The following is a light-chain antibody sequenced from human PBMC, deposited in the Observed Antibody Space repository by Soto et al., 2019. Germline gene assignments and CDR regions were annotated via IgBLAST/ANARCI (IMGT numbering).Light chain of an antibody. CDR2: LGS. Sequence: DIVMTQSPLSLPVTPGEPASISCRSSQSLLHSNGYNYLDWYLQKPGQSPQLLIYLGSNRASGVPDRFSGSGSGTDFTLKISRVEAEDVGVYYCMQALHSLLTFGGGTKVDIK. V-gene: IGKV2-28*01. CDR3: MQALHSLLT. J-gene: IGKJ4*01. CDR1: QSLLHSNGYNY.